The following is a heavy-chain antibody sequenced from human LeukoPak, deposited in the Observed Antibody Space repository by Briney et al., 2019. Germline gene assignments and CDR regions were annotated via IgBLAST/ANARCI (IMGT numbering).Heavy chain of an antibody. CDR3: ATKGGNYYNY. CDR2: IKQDGSEK. Sequence: PGGSLRLSCTASGFTFSSYWMSWVRQAPGKGLEWVANIKQDGSEKYYLDSVKGRFTISRDNAKKSLYLQINSLRTEDTAVYYCATKGGNYYNYWGRGSLVTVSS. J-gene: IGHJ4*02. CDR1: GFTFSSYW. V-gene: IGHV3-7*03. D-gene: IGHD1-26*01.